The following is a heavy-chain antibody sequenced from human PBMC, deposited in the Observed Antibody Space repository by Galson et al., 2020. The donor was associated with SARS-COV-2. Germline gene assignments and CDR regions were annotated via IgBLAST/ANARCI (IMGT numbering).Heavy chain of an antibody. CDR3: AKDLVWDYYDSSGYEVDAFDI. J-gene: IGHJ3*02. CDR2: ISGSGGST. Sequence: GESLKISCAASGFTFSSYAMSWVRQAPGKGLEWVSAISGSGGSTYYADSVKGRFTISRDNSKNTLYLQMNSLRAEDTAVYYCAKDLVWDYYDSSGYEVDAFDIWGQGTMVTVSS. V-gene: IGHV3-23*01. D-gene: IGHD3-22*01. CDR1: GFTFSSYA.